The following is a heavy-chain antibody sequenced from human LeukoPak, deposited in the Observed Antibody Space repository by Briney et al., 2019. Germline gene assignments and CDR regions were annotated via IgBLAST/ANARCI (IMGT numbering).Heavy chain of an antibody. Sequence: SVKVSCKASGGTFSSYAISWVRQAPGQGLEWMGRIIPIFGIANYAQKFQGRVTITADKSTSTAYMELSSLRSEDTAVYYCAREIVVVAATGWFDPWGQGTLITVSS. V-gene: IGHV1-69*04. CDR1: GGTFSSYA. CDR2: IIPIFGIA. J-gene: IGHJ5*02. CDR3: AREIVVVAATGWFDP. D-gene: IGHD2-15*01.